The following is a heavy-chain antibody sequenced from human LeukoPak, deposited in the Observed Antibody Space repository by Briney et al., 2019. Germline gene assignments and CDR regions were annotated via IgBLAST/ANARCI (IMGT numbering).Heavy chain of an antibody. V-gene: IGHV3-30-3*01. Sequence: PGRSLRLSCAASGFTFSSYAMHWVRQAPGKGLEWVAVISYDGSNKYYADSVKGRFTISRDNSKNTLYLQMNSLRADDTAVYYCAKGGSTAWTAVDYWGQGTLVTVSS. J-gene: IGHJ4*02. CDR2: ISYDGSNK. CDR3: AKGGSTAWTAVDY. CDR1: GFTFSSYA. D-gene: IGHD2-2*01.